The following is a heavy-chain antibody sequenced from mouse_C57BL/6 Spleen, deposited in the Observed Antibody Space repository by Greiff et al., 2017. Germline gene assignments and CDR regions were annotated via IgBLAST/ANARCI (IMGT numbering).Heavy chain of an antibody. V-gene: IGHV7-3*01. D-gene: IGHD1-3*01. CDR2: ISNEADGYTT. CDR3: ARYKLWFAY. CDR1: GFTFTDYY. Sequence: EVKLMESGGGLVQPGGSLSLSCAASGFTFTDYYMSWVRQPPGKALEWLGFISNEADGYTTEYSAAVKGRFTISRYNSQSILYLHMNSLRAEAIATYYGARYKLWFAYWGQGTLVTVSA. J-gene: IGHJ3*01.